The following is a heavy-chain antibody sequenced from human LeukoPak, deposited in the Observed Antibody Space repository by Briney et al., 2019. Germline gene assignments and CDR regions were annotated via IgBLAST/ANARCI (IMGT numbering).Heavy chain of an antibody. CDR1: GFSFSTYG. CDR2: IWCEGSDN. Sequence: PGRALRLSCAASGFSFSTYGMHWGPQAPGKGLEWGALIWCEGSDNYYAESVKGRFTISRVNSKNTLYLKMNSLRAEDTAVYYCAKPHGSCGGFLIDYWGQGTLVTVSS. D-gene: IGHD3-10*01. V-gene: IGHV3-33*06. J-gene: IGHJ4*02. CDR3: AKPHGSCGGFLIDY.